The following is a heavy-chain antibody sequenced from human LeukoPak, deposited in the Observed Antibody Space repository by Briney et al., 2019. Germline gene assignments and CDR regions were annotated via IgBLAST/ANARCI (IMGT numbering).Heavy chain of an antibody. D-gene: IGHD3-16*02. CDR2: IYSGCST. CDR3: ARGLFDYVWGSYRRPLLGYYMDV. CDR1: GFTVSSNY. J-gene: IGHJ6*03. V-gene: IGHV3-53*01. Sequence: GGSLRLSCAASGFTVSSNYMSWVRQAQGKGREWVSVIYSGCSTYYADSVKGRFTISRDNSKNTLYLQMNSLRAEDTAVYYCARGLFDYVWGSYRRPLLGYYMDVWGKGTTVTVSS.